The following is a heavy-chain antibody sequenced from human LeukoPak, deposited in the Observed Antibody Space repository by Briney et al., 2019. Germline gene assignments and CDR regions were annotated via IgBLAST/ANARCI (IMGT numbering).Heavy chain of an antibody. CDR2: INSSSSYI. V-gene: IGHV3-21*01. CDR1: GFTFSSYA. J-gene: IGHJ4*02. Sequence: GASLRLSCAASGFTFSSYAMNWVRQAPGKGLDGVSSINSSSSYIYYADSVKGRFTISRDNAKNSLYLQMNSLRAEDTAVYYCARGWDYGDYAFDYWGQGTLVTVSS. D-gene: IGHD4-17*01. CDR3: ARGWDYGDYAFDY.